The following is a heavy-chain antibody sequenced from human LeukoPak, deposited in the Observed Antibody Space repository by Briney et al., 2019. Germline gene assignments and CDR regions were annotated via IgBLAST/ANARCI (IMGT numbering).Heavy chain of an antibody. CDR1: GYTFTNYY. D-gene: IGHD3-10*01. V-gene: IGHV1-46*01. J-gene: IGHJ4*02. CDR3: ATYTQSGAQGVSDY. Sequence: ASVKVSCEASGYTFTNYYMHWVRQAPGQGLEWMGLIHPNDGDTKYTQEFQDRVTMTRDTSTSTVYMELSSLRSEDTAVYYCATYTQSGAQGVSDYWGQGTLVTVSS. CDR2: IHPNDGDT.